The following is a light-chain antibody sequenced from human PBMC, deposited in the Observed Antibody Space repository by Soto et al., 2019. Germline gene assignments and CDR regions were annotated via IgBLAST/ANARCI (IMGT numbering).Light chain of an antibody. J-gene: IGKJ4*01. CDR2: GAS. V-gene: IGKV3-20*01. CDR3: QQYQSLT. CDR1: QSVSSSY. Sequence: IVLTQSPAILTLSPGDRATLSCSASQSVSSSYLAWYQHKPGQAPRLLIHGASSRVTGIPDRFSGSGSGTDFTLTITRLEPEDFAVYYCQQYQSLTFGGGTKVDIK.